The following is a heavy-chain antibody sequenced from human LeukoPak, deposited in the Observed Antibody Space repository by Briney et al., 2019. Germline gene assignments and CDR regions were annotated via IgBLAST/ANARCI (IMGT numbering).Heavy chain of an antibody. CDR1: GFTFSSYE. D-gene: IGHD3-16*02. CDR3: ATFVYDYVWGSYHDAFDI. V-gene: IGHV3-48*03. Sequence: GGSLRLSCAASGFTFSSYEMNWVRQAPGKGLEWVSYISSSGSTIYYADSVKGRFTISRDNAKNSLYLQMNSLRAEDTAVYYCATFVYDYVWGSYHDAFDIWGQGTMVTVSP. CDR2: ISSSGSTI. J-gene: IGHJ3*02.